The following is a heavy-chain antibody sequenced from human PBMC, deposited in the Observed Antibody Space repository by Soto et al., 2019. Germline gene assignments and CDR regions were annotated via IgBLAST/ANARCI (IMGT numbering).Heavy chain of an antibody. CDR2: INPKSGGT. J-gene: IGHJ6*02. CDR1: GNSFTDSH. CDR3: ARGDSTDWSNGVCSFIDNHDMDV. V-gene: IGHV1-2*04. D-gene: IGHD2-8*01. Sequence: APVKVSCKASGNSFTDSHIHWLRQAPVQGLEWLGRINPKSGGTSTAQKFQGWVPMTTDTSISTASMELTRLTSDDTAIYYCARGDSTDWSNGVCSFIDNHDMDVGGQGTTVTVSS.